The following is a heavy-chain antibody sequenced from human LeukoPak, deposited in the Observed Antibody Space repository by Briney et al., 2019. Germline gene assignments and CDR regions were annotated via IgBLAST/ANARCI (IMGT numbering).Heavy chain of an antibody. CDR3: AKDLGGLYYGFWSGQSDY. Sequence: GGFLRLSCAASGFTFSSYAMTWVRQAPGKGLEWVSAISGSGHSTYYAGSVKGRFTISRDNSKNTLYLQMDSLRADDTAVYYCAKDLGGLYYGFWSGQSDYWGQGTLVTVSS. CDR2: ISGSGHST. CDR1: GFTFSSYA. D-gene: IGHD3-3*01. V-gene: IGHV3-23*01. J-gene: IGHJ4*02.